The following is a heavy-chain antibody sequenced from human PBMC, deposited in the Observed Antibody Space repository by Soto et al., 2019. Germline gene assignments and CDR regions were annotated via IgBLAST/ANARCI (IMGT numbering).Heavy chain of an antibody. CDR1: GYTFTSYA. CDR3: ARGSSNWAYYFDF. CDR2: INAGNGNT. D-gene: IGHD6-13*01. J-gene: IGHJ4*02. V-gene: IGHV1-3*01. Sequence: GASVKVSCKASGYTFTSYAMHWVRQAPGQRLEWMGWINAGNGNTKYSQKFQGRVTITRDTSASTAYMELSSLRDDDTAVYYCARGSSNWAYYFDFWGQGTLVTVSS.